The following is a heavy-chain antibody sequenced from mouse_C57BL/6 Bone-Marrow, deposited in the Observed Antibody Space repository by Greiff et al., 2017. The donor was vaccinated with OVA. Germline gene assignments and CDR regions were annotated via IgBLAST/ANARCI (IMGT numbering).Heavy chain of an antibody. CDR3: LLRYWYFDV. CDR2: IYPGDGDT. V-gene: IGHV1-82*01. J-gene: IGHJ1*03. Sequence: QVQLQQSGPELVKPGASVKISCKASGYAFSSSWMNWVKQRPGKGLEWIGRIYPGDGDTNYNGKFKGKATLTADKSSSTAYMQLSSLTSEDSAVYFCLLRYWYFDVWGTGTTVTVSS. D-gene: IGHD1-1*01. CDR1: GYAFSSSW.